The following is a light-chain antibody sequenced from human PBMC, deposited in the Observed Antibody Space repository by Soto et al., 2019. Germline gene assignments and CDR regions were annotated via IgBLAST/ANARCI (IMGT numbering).Light chain of an antibody. CDR3: CSYAGSYTYV. J-gene: IGLJ1*01. CDR1: SGDVGGYNY. CDR2: DVS. V-gene: IGLV2-11*01. Sequence: QSALTQPRSVSGSPGQSVTISWTGTSGDVGGYNYVSWYQQHPGKAPKLMIYDVSKRPSGVPDRFSGSKSGNTASLTISGLQAEDEADYYCCSYAGSYTYVFGTGTKLTVL.